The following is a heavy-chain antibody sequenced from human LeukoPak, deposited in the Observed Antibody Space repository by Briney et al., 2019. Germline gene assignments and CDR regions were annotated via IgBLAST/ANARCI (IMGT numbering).Heavy chain of an antibody. CDR3: ARVKGSYFDY. Sequence: GGSLRLSCAASGFPLSSYSINWFRQAPGKGLEWVAYISASGSNIYYVDSVKGRFTVSRDNPKSSLFLQMNSPRAEDTAVCYCARVKGSYFDYWGQGALVTVSS. CDR1: GFPLSSYS. J-gene: IGHJ4*02. V-gene: IGHV3-48*01. CDR2: ISASGSNI. D-gene: IGHD2-15*01.